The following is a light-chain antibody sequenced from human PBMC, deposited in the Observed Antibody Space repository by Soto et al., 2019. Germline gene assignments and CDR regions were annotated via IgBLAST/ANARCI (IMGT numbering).Light chain of an antibody. CDR1: SSDVGGYNY. J-gene: IGLJ1*01. CDR3: SSYTSSSTYV. V-gene: IGLV2-14*01. Sequence: QSDLTQPASVSGSPGHSITISCTGTSSDVGGYNYVSWYQQHPSKAPKLMIYEVSNRPSGVSNRFSGSKSGNTASLTISGLQAEDEADYYCSSYTSSSTYVFGTGTKLTVL. CDR2: EVS.